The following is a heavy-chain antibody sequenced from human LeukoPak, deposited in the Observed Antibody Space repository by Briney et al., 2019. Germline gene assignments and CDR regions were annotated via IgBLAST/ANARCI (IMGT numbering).Heavy chain of an antibody. CDR3: ARASRHCSSNSCYLFDDFYYLDV. V-gene: IGHV3-23*01. J-gene: IGHJ6*03. D-gene: IGHD2-2*01. CDR1: AFTFNSYV. Sequence: HSGGSLRLSCAASAFTFNSYVMSWVRQAPGKGLEWVSAISGSGGSTYYADSVKGRFTISRDNSKNTLYLQMNSLRAEDTAVYYCARASRHCSSNSCYLFDDFYYLDVWGKGTTVTISS. CDR2: ISGSGGST.